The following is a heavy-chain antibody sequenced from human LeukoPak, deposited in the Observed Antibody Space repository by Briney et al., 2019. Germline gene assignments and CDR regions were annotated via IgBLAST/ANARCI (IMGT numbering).Heavy chain of an antibody. CDR2: ISGSGGST. D-gene: IGHD2-2*01. CDR3: AKDRYCSSTSCYWLLDY. J-gene: IGHJ4*02. Sequence: PGGSLRLSCAASGFTFSSYAMSWVHQAPGKGLEWVSAISGSGGSTYYADSVKGRFTISRDNSKNTLYLQMNSLRAEDTAVYYCAKDRYCSSTSCYWLLDYWGQGTLVTVSS. CDR1: GFTFSSYA. V-gene: IGHV3-23*01.